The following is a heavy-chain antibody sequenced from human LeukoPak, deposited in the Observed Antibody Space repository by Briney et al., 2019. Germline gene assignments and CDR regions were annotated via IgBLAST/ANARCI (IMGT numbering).Heavy chain of an antibody. CDR2: INWNGGST. J-gene: IGHJ3*02. V-gene: IGHV3-20*04. Sequence: PGGSLRLSCAASGFTFDDYGMSWVRQAPGKGLEWVSGINWNGGSTGYADSVKGRFTISRDNAKNSLYLQMNSLRAEDTALYYCARDDFGVHRDAFDIWGQGTMVTVSS. CDR3: ARDDFGVHRDAFDI. CDR1: GFTFDDYG. D-gene: IGHD3-3*01.